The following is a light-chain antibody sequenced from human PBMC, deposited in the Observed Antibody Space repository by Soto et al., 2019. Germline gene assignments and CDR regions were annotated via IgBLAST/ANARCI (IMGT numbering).Light chain of an antibody. CDR1: QTVISSS. V-gene: IGKV3-20*01. CDR2: GAS. CDR3: QQYGSSQYT. Sequence: EIVLTQSPGTLSLSPGERATLSCRASQTVISSSLAWYQQKPGQAPRLRIYGASIRATGIPDRFSGSGSGTDFTLTISRLEPEDFAVYYCQQYGSSQYTFGQATKMEIK. J-gene: IGKJ2*01.